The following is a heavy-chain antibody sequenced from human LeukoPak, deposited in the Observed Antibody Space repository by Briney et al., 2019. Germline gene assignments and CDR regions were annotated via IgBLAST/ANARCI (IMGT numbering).Heavy chain of an antibody. Sequence: QPGGSLRLSCAASGFTFSSYAMSWVRQAPGKGLEWVSAISGSGGSTYYADSVKGRFTISRDNSKNTLYLQMNSLRAEDTAVYYCAKDHYDFWSGYSIPIFGYWGQGTLVTVSS. CDR2: ISGSGGST. D-gene: IGHD3-3*01. J-gene: IGHJ4*02. CDR3: AKDHYDFWSGYSIPIFGY. CDR1: GFTFSSYA. V-gene: IGHV3-23*01.